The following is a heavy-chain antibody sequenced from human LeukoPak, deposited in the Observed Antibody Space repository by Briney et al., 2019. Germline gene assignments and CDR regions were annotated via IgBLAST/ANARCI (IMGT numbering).Heavy chain of an antibody. Sequence: SETLSLTCTVSGGSMRGYYWSWMRQPPGKGLECIGYIYYSGSTTYNPSLKSRVTISVDTSKNQFSLKMSSATAAETAVYYCGRESSEWVAQHFEAWGQGILVTVSS. CDR1: GGSMRGYY. D-gene: IGHD3-3*02. CDR3: GRESSEWVAQHFEA. CDR2: IYYSGST. V-gene: IGHV4-59*01. J-gene: IGHJ5*02.